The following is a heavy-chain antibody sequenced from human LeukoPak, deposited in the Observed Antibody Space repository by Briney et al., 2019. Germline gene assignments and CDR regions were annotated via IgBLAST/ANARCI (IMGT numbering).Heavy chain of an antibody. D-gene: IGHD3-10*01. J-gene: IGHJ4*02. CDR1: GYTFTSYD. CDR2: MNPNSGNT. CDR3: ARGRVRGVILRLYYFDY. V-gene: IGHV1-8*01. Sequence: GASVKVSCKASGYTFTSYDINWVRQATGQGLEWMGWMNPNSGNTGYAQKFQGRVTMTRNTSISTAYMELSSLRSEDTAVYYCARGRVRGVILRLYYFDYWGQGTLVTVSS.